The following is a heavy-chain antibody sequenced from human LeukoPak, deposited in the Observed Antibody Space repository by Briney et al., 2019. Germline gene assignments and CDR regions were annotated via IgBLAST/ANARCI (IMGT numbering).Heavy chain of an antibody. CDR2: IYYRGST. J-gene: IGHJ4*02. CDR3: ARHSSGWYYAGDY. V-gene: IGHV4-39*01. D-gene: IGHD6-19*01. CDR1: GGSISSSSYY. Sequence: SETLSLTCTVSGGSISSSSYYWGWIRQPPGKGLEWTGNIYYRGSTHYNPSLKSRVTISVDTSKNQFSLNLSSVTAADTAVYYCARHSSGWYYAGDYWGQGILVTVSS.